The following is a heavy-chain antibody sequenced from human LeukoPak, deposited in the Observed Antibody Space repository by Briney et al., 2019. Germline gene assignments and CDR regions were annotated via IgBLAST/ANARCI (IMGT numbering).Heavy chain of an antibody. CDR3: AKEPWYYYDSSGYGDY. D-gene: IGHD3-22*01. Sequence: GGSLRLSCGASGFMFDDHGMSWVRQAPGKGLEWVSAISGSGGSTYYADSVKGRFTISRDNSKNTLYLQMNSLRAEDTAVYYCAKEPWYYYDSSGYGDYWGQGTLVTVSS. J-gene: IGHJ4*02. CDR1: GFMFDDHG. V-gene: IGHV3-23*01. CDR2: ISGSGGST.